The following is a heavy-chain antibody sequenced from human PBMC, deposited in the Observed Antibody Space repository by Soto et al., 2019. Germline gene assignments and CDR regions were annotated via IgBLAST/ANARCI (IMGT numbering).Heavy chain of an antibody. Sequence: GGSLRLSCAASGFTFSRYGMHWVHQAPGKGLEWVAVMSYDGNNKYYADSVKGRFTVSRDNSRNTQYLQMNSLKVEDTAVYFCAKGFLSGGYCANGVCYHFDYWGQGTPVTVSS. J-gene: IGHJ4*02. CDR1: GFTFSRYG. CDR3: AKGFLSGGYCANGVCYHFDY. V-gene: IGHV3-30*18. CDR2: MSYDGNNK. D-gene: IGHD2-8*01.